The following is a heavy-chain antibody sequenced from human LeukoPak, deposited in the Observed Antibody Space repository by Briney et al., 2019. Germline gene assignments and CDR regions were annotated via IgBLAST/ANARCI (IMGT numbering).Heavy chain of an antibody. J-gene: IGHJ6*03. V-gene: IGHV1-2*02. CDR3: ARDQHYDFWSGYSYYYYMDV. Sequence: GASVKVSCKASGYTFTSYGISWVRQAPGQGLEWMGWINPNSGGTNYAQKFQGRVTMTRDTSISTAYMELSRLRSDDTAVYYCARDQHYDFWSGYSYYYYMDVWGKGTTVTVSS. CDR1: GYTFTSYG. D-gene: IGHD3-3*01. CDR2: INPNSGGT.